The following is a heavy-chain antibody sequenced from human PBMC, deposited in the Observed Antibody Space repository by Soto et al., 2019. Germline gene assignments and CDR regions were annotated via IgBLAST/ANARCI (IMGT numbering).Heavy chain of an antibody. CDR1: GFTFSTFF. CDR2: ISGSGKSA. V-gene: IGHV3-23*01. CDR3: AVHLVENGYTMEG. J-gene: IGHJ6*02. D-gene: IGHD6-25*01. Sequence: EVQLLESGGGWVQPGGALRLYCAASGFTFSTFFMTWVHQVPGERVEWISSISGSGKSAYYADSLKGRVTISRDNCKNTLYLQISSLGVDETAVYHCAVHLVENGYTMEGWGQGHTVNVS.